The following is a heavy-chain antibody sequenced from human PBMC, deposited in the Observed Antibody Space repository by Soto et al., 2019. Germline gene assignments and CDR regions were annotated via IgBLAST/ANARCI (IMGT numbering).Heavy chain of an antibody. V-gene: IGHV5-51*01. CDR3: ATRGNSDAYFDF. J-gene: IGHJ4*02. Sequence: PGESLKISRKGSGYTFTSYWIAWVRQMPGKGLEWMGLIYPGDSDTRYSPSFQGQVTISADKFISTAYLKWSSLKASDAAMYYCATRGNSDAYFDFLGQGTLVTVSS. CDR1: GYTFTSYW. D-gene: IGHD5-18*01. CDR2: IYPGDSDT.